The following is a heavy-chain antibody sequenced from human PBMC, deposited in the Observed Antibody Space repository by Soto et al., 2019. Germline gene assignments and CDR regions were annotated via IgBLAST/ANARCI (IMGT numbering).Heavy chain of an antibody. V-gene: IGHV3-23*01. D-gene: IGHD3-10*01. Sequence: GGSLRLSCTASGFTFSTFAVSWVRQAPGKGLEWASTISGHGDNTYYADSVKGRFTNSRNNSRNTLFLQMKALRAEDTAMYYCATQAEGRLAPFDYWGQGTLVTVSS. CDR1: GFTFSTFA. J-gene: IGHJ4*02. CDR2: ISGHGDNT. CDR3: ATQAEGRLAPFDY.